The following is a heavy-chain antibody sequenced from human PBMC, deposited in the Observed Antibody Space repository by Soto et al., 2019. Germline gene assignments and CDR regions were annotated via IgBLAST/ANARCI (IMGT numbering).Heavy chain of an antibody. J-gene: IGHJ6*02. CDR2: INPNSGGT. Sequence: ASVKVSCKASGYTFTGYYMHWVRRAPGQGREWMVWINPNSGGTNYAQKFEGWVTMTRDTSISTAYMELSRLRSDDTAVYYCAKGSVDTAMEWSDYYYGMDVWGQGTTVTVSS. D-gene: IGHD5-18*01. CDR3: AKGSVDTAMEWSDYYYGMDV. CDR1: GYTFTGYY. V-gene: IGHV1-2*04.